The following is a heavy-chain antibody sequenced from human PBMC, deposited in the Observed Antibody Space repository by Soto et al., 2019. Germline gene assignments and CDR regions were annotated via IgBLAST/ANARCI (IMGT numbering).Heavy chain of an antibody. V-gene: IGHV1-69*13. Sequence: GASVKVSCKASGGTFSSYAISWVRQAPGQGLEWMGGIIPIFGTANYAQKFQGRVTITADESTSTAYMELSSLRSEDTAVYYCARDRADIVLVPAAIQSRFDPWGQGTLVTVSS. J-gene: IGHJ5*02. D-gene: IGHD2-2*01. CDR2: IIPIFGTA. CDR1: GGTFSSYA. CDR3: ARDRADIVLVPAAIQSRFDP.